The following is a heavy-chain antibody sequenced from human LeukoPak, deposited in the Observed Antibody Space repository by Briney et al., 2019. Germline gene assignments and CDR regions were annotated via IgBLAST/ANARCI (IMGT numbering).Heavy chain of an antibody. CDR1: GFTFSSYA. CDR2: ITGSTGST. Sequence: PGGSLRLSCAASGFTFSSYAMSWVRQAPGKGLEGVSSITGSTGSTYYADSVKGRFTISRDNSKNTLYLQMNSLRAKDTAVYYCAKRYSGSSGLYNFDYWGQGTLVTVSS. D-gene: IGHD1-26*01. CDR3: AKRYSGSSGLYNFDY. V-gene: IGHV3-23*01. J-gene: IGHJ4*02.